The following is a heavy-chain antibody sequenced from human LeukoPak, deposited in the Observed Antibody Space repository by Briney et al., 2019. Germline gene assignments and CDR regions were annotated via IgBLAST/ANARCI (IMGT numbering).Heavy chain of an antibody. D-gene: IGHD3-22*01. CDR3: ATSNQYYYDSSGYYLNWFDP. V-gene: IGHV1-24*01. CDR2: FDPEDGET. CDR1: GYTLTELS. J-gene: IGHJ5*02. Sequence: ASVTVSCKVSGYTLTELSMHWVRQAPGKGLEWMGGFDPEDGETIYAQKFQGRVTMTEDISTDTAYMELSSLRSEDTAVYYCATSNQYYYDSSGYYLNWFDPWGQGTLVTVSS.